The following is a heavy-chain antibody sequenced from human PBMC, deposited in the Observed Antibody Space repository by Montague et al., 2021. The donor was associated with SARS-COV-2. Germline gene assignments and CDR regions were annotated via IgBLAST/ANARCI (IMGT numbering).Heavy chain of an antibody. Sequence: SETLSLTCAVSGGSISSSNWWSWVRQPPGKGLEWIEEIYHSGSTNYNPSLKSRVTISVDKSKNQFSLKLSSVTAADTAVYYCARRPLGYYYYGMDVWGQGTTVTVPS. CDR3: ARRPLGYYYYGMDV. V-gene: IGHV4-4*02. J-gene: IGHJ6*02. CDR1: GGSISSSNW. CDR2: IYHSGST.